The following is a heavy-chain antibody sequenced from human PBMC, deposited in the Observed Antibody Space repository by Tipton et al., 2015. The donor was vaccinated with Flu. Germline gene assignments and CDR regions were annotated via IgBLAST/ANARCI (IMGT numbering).Heavy chain of an antibody. Sequence: SLRLSCAASGFTFSSYAMHWVRQAPGKGLEWAAVISYDGSNKYYADSVKGRFTISRDNSKNTLYLQMNSLRAEDTAVYYCARDPWGIQLWLGTFDYWGQGTLVTVSS. CDR3: ARDPWGIQLWLGTFDY. CDR2: ISYDGSNK. J-gene: IGHJ4*02. V-gene: IGHV3-30-3*01. CDR1: GFTFSSYA. D-gene: IGHD5-18*01.